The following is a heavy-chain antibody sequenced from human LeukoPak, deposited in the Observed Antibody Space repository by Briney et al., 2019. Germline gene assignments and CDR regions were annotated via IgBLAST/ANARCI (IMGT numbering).Heavy chain of an antibody. V-gene: IGHV3-48*03. Sequence: GGSLRLSCAASGFSFSSYVMNWVRQAPGKGLEWVSYIRSSGSTTYYADSVKGRFTISRDNAKDSLYLQMNSLRAEDTAVYYCVRVGNSLNYFDCWGQGTLVTVSS. D-gene: IGHD3-16*01. J-gene: IGHJ4*02. CDR3: VRVGNSLNYFDC. CDR2: IRSSGSTT. CDR1: GFSFSSYV.